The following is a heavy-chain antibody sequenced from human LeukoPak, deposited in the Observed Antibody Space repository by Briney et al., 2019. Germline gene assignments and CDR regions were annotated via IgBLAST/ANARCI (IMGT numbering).Heavy chain of an antibody. J-gene: IGHJ5*02. D-gene: IGHD1-26*01. CDR3: AREIRRGAGDWFDP. CDR2: INPNGGGT. CDR1: GYTLTSYY. V-gene: IGHV1-2*06. Sequence: ASVKVSCKASGYTLTSYYIHWVRQAPGQGLEWMGRINPNGGGTNYAQKFQGRVTVTGDTSISTAYMELSRLRSDDTAVYYCAREIRRGAGDWFDPWGQGTLVTVSS.